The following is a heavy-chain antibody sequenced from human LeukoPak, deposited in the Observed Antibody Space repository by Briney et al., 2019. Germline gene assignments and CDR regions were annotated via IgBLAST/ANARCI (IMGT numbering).Heavy chain of an antibody. CDR3: ARSNSGYDNVGFYYYYYGMDV. J-gene: IGHJ6*02. V-gene: IGHV6-1*01. D-gene: IGHD5-12*01. CDR1: GDSVSSNSAA. Sequence: SQTLSLTCAISGDSVSSNSAAWNWIRQSPSRGLEWLGRTYYRSKWYNDYAVSVKSPITINPDTSKNQFSLQLNSVTPEDTAVYYCARSNSGYDNVGFYYYYYGMDVWGQGTTVTVSS. CDR2: TYYRSKWYN.